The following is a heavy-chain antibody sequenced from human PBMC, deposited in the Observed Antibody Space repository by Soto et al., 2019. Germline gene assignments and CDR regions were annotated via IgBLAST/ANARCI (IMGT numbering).Heavy chain of an antibody. V-gene: IGHV3-64*02. CDR3: ARGAVRATGSYYFEY. J-gene: IGHJ4*02. CDR1: GFTFSSYA. Sequence: GGSLRLSCAASGFTFSSYAMHWVRQAPGKGLEYVSAISSNGGSTYYADSVKGRFTISRDNSKNTLYLQMGSLRAEDMAVYYCARGAVRATGSYYFEYWGQGTLVTVSS. CDR2: ISSNGGST. D-gene: IGHD1-26*01.